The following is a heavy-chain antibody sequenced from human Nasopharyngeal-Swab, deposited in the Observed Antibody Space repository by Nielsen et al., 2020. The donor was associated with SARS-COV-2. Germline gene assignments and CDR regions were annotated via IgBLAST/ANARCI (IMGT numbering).Heavy chain of an antibody. CDR2: INAGTGNR. Sequence: ASVNVSCKASGYSFTTYAIHWVRQAPGQRLEWMAWINAGTGNREYSQKFQGRVTISTDTSASTAYMELGGLTSEDTAVYYCARSGTVGAPGLDYWGQGTLVTVSS. CDR1: GYSFTTYA. J-gene: IGHJ4*02. V-gene: IGHV1-3*01. D-gene: IGHD1-26*01. CDR3: ARSGTVGAPGLDY.